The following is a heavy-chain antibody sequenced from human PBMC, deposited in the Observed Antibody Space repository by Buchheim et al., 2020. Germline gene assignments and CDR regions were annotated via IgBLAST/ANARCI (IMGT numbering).Heavy chain of an antibody. CDR3: AKLYSGSYFDY. CDR2: IKQDGSDK. J-gene: IGHJ4*02. Sequence: EVQLVESGGGLVQSGGSLRLSCAASGFTFSNFWMSWVRQAPGKGLEWVANIKQDGSDKYYVDSVKGRFTISRDNAKNSLYLQLNSLRAEDTAVYYCAKLYSGSYFDYWGQGTL. D-gene: IGHD1-26*01. CDR1: GFTFSNFW. V-gene: IGHV3-7*01.